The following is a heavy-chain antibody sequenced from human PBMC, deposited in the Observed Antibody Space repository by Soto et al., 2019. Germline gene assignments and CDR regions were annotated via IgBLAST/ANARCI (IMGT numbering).Heavy chain of an antibody. CDR1: GFTFSSYA. Sequence: EVQLLESGGGLVLPGESLRLSCAASGFTFSSYAMNWVRQAPGKGLEWVSGISGSGGYTYYPDSVKGRFTISRDNSKNTLYLQMNDLRPDDTAVYYCAHSRIVTADHWGHGTLVTVSS. CDR3: AHSRIVTADH. V-gene: IGHV3-23*01. J-gene: IGHJ4*01. CDR2: ISGSGGYT. D-gene: IGHD3-16*02.